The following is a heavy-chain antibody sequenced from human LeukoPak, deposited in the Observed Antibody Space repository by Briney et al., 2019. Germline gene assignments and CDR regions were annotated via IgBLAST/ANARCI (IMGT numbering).Heavy chain of an antibody. CDR1: GFSFTSYA. J-gene: IGHJ4*02. CDR3: XKNXFEGSACYDY. CDR2: ISGSGGHI. V-gene: IGHV3-23*01. Sequence: AGGSLRLSCAASGFSFTSYAMTWVRQAPGKGLEWVTAISGSGGHIYYADSVNGRFTVSRDNSKNMLFLQMKSLRAEDTAIYYCXKNXFEGSACYDYWGRGTLVTVSS. D-gene: IGHD2-15*01.